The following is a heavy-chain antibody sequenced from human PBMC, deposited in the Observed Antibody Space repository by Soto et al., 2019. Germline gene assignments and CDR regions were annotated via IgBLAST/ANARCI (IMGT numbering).Heavy chain of an antibody. CDR1: GFTVSSNY. CDR2: IYSGGST. J-gene: IGHJ6*02. V-gene: IGHV3-66*01. Sequence: PGGSLRLSCAASGFTVSSNYMSWVRQAPGKGLEWVSVIYSGGSTYYADSVKGRFTISRDNSKNTLYLQMNSLRAEDTAVYYCARDKGDYLYYYYGMDVWGQGTTVTVSS. CDR3: ARDKGDYLYYYYGMDV. D-gene: IGHD4-17*01.